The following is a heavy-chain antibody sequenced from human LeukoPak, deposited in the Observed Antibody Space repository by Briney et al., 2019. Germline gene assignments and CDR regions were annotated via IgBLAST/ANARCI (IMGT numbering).Heavy chain of an antibody. Sequence: SETLSLTCTVSGGSISSSSYYWGWIRQPPGKGLEWIGSIYYSGSTYYNPSLKSRVTISVDTSKNQFSLKLSSVTAADTAVYYCAARITMVRGLFDYWGQGTLVTVSS. J-gene: IGHJ4*02. CDR3: AARITMVRGLFDY. D-gene: IGHD3-10*01. CDR2: IYYSGST. V-gene: IGHV4-39*07. CDR1: GGSISSSSYY.